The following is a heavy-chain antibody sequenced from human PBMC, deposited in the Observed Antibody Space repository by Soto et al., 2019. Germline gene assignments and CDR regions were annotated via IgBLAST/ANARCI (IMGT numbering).Heavy chain of an antibody. CDR1: GGSMTSSNW. Sequence: QVQLQESGPGLVKPSGTLSLTCTVSGGSMTSSNWWNWVRQSPGTGLEWIGEAHHSGRTNYNPPLKSRVTISVDKSKNHFSLKLSSVTAADTAVYYCARSEATGLDYWGPGTLVTVSS. D-gene: IGHD1-26*01. CDR3: ARSEATGLDY. V-gene: IGHV4-4*02. CDR2: AHHSGRT. J-gene: IGHJ4*02.